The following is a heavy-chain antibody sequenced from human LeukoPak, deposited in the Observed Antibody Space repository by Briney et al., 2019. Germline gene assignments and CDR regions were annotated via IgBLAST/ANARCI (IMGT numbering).Heavy chain of an antibody. Sequence: SETLSLTCAVYGGSFSGYYWSWIRQPPGKGLEWIGYIYYSGSTNYNPSLKSRVTISVDTSKNQFSLKLSSVTAADTAVYYCARIVVPAAISSYLGYYYYYMDVWGKGTTVTVSS. J-gene: IGHJ6*03. V-gene: IGHV4-59*01. CDR1: GGSFSGYY. D-gene: IGHD2-2*01. CDR3: ARIVVPAAISSYLGYYYYYMDV. CDR2: IYYSGST.